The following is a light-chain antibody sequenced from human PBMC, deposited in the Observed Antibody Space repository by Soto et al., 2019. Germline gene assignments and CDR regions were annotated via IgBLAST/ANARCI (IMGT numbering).Light chain of an antibody. V-gene: IGLV2-14*01. CDR1: SGDVAGYYY. CDR2: EVS. J-gene: IGLJ2*01. CDR3: SSYTSSSTLV. Sequence: QSALTQPASVSGSPGQSITISCTGTSGDVAGYYYVSWYQQLPGKAPQLMISEVSNRPSGVSIRFSGYNSGNTASLTSSGLQAEDDGHYYCSSYTSSSTLVFGGGTKLTVL.